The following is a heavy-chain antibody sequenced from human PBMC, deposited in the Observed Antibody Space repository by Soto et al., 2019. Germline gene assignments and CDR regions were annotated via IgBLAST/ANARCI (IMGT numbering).Heavy chain of an antibody. CDR2: INPNSGGT. V-gene: IGHV1-2*04. CDR3: ARDAVAARRDYYYYGMDV. J-gene: IGHJ6*02. CDR1: GYTFTGYY. D-gene: IGHD6-6*01. Sequence: ASVKVSCKASGYTFTGYYMHWARQAPGQGLEWMGWINPNSGGTNYAQKFQGWVTMTRDTSISTAYMELSRLRSDDTAVYYCARDAVAARRDYYYYGMDVWGQGTTVTVSS.